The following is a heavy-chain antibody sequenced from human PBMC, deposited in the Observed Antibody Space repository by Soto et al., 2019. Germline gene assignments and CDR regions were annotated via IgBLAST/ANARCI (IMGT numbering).Heavy chain of an antibody. CDR2: IYYSGST. V-gene: IGHV4-39*01. Sequence: SETLSLTCTVSGVSISSSSYYCVWIRQPPGKGLEWIGSIYYSGSTYYNPSLKSRVTISVDTSKNKFSLKLSSLTAADTAVYYCARLSYGGATYFEYWGQGTMVTVSS. CDR1: GVSISSSSYY. D-gene: IGHD1-26*01. J-gene: IGHJ4*02. CDR3: ARLSYGGATYFEY.